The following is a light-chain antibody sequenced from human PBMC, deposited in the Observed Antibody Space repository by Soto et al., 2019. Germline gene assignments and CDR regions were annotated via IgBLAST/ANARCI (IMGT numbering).Light chain of an antibody. Sequence: EVVMTQSPVTLSVSPGERVTLSCRASQSVSNSLAWYQQKPGQAPRLLMYDVATRATGIPARFSGSGSVTEFTLTISSLQSEDFAVYYCQQYNNWPALTFGGGTKVEIK. CDR3: QQYNNWPALT. CDR2: DVA. V-gene: IGKV3-15*01. CDR1: QSVSNS. J-gene: IGKJ4*01.